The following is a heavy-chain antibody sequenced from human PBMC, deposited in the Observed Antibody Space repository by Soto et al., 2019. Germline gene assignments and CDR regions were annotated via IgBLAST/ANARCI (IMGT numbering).Heavy chain of an antibody. V-gene: IGHV3-23*01. CDR2: ISGSGGTT. CDR3: ANRDIAAASTERDYYYYGMDV. D-gene: IGHD6-13*01. J-gene: IGHJ6*02. Sequence: PXGSLRLSCAASGFTFSGYAMSWVRQAPGKGLEWVSSISGSGGTTYYADSVKGRFTISRDNSKNTLYLQMNSLKAEDTAVYYCANRDIAAASTERDYYYYGMDVWGQGTTVTVSS. CDR1: GFTFSGYA.